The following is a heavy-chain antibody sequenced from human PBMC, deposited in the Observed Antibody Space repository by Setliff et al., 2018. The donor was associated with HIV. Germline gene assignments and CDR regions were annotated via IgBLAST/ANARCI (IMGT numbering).Heavy chain of an antibody. Sequence: GSLRLSCAASGFTFSNSWMTWVRQAPGKGLEWVANIKKDGSDKFYVDSVKCRFAISRDNAKNSLNLEMNSLRAEDAAIYYCASSRPPDDSSGYLDHWGQGTLVTVSS. J-gene: IGHJ4*01. CDR3: ASSRPPDDSSGYLDH. CDR1: GFTFSNSW. CDR2: IKKDGSDK. V-gene: IGHV3-7*03. D-gene: IGHD3-22*01.